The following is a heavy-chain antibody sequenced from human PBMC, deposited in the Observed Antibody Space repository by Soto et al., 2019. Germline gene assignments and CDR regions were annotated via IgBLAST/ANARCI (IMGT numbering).Heavy chain of an antibody. CDR1: GGSISSSSYY. CDR2: IYYSGST. V-gene: IGHV4-39*01. Sequence: SLTCTVSGGSISSSSYYWGWIRQSPGKGLEWIGSIYYSGSTYYNPSLKSRVTISVDTSKNQFSLKLSSVTAADTAVYYCARQGIAVAGNYYFDYWGQGTLVTVSS. CDR3: ARQGIAVAGNYYFDY. D-gene: IGHD6-19*01. J-gene: IGHJ4*02.